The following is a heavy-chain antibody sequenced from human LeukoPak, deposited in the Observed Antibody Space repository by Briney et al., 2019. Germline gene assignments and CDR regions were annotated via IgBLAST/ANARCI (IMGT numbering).Heavy chain of an antibody. CDR3: ARQSYGSGSYYAYFDY. D-gene: IGHD3-10*01. V-gene: IGHV5-51*01. CDR2: IYPGDSDT. Sequence: GESLKISCKGSGYSFTSYWIGWVRQMPGKGLEWMGIIYPGDSDTRYSPSFQGQVTISADKSISTAYLQWSSRKASDTAMYYCARQSYGSGSYYAYFDYWGQGTLVTVSS. J-gene: IGHJ4*02. CDR1: GYSFTSYW.